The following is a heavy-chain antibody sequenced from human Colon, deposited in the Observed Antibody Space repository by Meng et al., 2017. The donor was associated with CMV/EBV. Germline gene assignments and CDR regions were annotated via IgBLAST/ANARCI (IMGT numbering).Heavy chain of an antibody. V-gene: IGHV1-8*01. D-gene: IGHD3-10*01. CDR1: GYSFASYD. Sequence: VQLVQSGAEVKKPGASVKVSCKASGYSFASYDLNWVRLTDGQGLEWVAWMDPGSGNSTHAQRLQGRITLTRDTSTTTAYMELTNLRSEDTAVYFCARGNSWFVYWGQGTLVIVSS. J-gene: IGHJ4*02. CDR2: MDPGSGNS. CDR3: ARGNSWFVY.